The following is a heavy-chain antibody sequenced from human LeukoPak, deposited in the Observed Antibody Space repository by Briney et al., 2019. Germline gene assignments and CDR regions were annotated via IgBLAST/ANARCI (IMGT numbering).Heavy chain of an antibody. Sequence: PGGSLRLSCAASGFTVSSNYMTWVRQAPGKGLEWVSVIYSGGSTYYADSVKGRFTISTHNSKTPLYLQMHHLRAEDTAVYYCARDSSSVTTDYWGQGTLVTVSS. D-gene: IGHD6-6*01. CDR1: GFTVSSNY. V-gene: IGHV3-53*01. CDR2: IYSGGST. J-gene: IGHJ4*02. CDR3: ARDSSSVTTDY.